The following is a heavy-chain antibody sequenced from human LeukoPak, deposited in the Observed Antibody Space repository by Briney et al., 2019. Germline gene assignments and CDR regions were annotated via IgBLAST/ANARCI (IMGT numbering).Heavy chain of an antibody. Sequence: ASVKVSCKASGYTFTGYYMHWVRQAPGQGLEWMGWINPNSGGTNYAQKFQGRVTMTRDTSISTAYMELSSLRSEDTAVYYCAPFDPTNWFDPWGQGTLVTVSS. CDR3: APFDPTNWFDP. CDR2: INPNSGGT. J-gene: IGHJ5*02. V-gene: IGHV1-2*02. D-gene: IGHD2/OR15-2a*01. CDR1: GYTFTGYY.